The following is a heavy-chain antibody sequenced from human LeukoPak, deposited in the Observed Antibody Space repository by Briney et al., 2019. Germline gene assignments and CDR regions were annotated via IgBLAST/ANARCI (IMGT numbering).Heavy chain of an antibody. Sequence: EASVKVSCKASGGTFSSYAISWVRQAPGQGLEWMGGIIPIFGTANYAQKFQGRVTITTDESTSTAYMELSSLRSEDTAVYYCARTRDGYNSDAFDIWGQGTMVTVSS. J-gene: IGHJ3*02. CDR3: ARTRDGYNSDAFDI. CDR1: GGTFSSYA. CDR2: IIPIFGTA. V-gene: IGHV1-69*05. D-gene: IGHD5-24*01.